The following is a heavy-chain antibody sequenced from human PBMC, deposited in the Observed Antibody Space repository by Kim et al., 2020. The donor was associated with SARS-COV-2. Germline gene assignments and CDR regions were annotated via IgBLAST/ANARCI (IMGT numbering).Heavy chain of an antibody. V-gene: IGHV1-69*01. J-gene: IGHJ4*02. D-gene: IGHD3-10*01. Sequence: FQGRVTLTADDSTSTAYMELSSLRSEDTAVYYCARAPPMVRGVISYYFDYWGQGTLVTVSS. CDR3: ARAPPMVRGVISYYFDY.